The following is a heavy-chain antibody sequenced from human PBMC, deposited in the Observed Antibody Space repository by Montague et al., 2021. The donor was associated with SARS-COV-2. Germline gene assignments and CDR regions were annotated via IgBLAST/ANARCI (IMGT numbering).Heavy chain of an antibody. J-gene: IGHJ6*03. CDR2: TYYRSKWYN. CDR3: ARDLKPPGDILTGYLPYYYYMDV. V-gene: IGHV6-1*01. Sequence: CAISGDSVSSNSAAWNWIRQSPSIGLEWLVRTYYRSKWYNDYAVSVKSRITINPDTSKNQFSLQLNSVTPEDTTVYYCARDLKPPGDILTGYLPYYYYMDVWGKGTTVTVSS. CDR1: GDSVSSNSAA. D-gene: IGHD3-9*01.